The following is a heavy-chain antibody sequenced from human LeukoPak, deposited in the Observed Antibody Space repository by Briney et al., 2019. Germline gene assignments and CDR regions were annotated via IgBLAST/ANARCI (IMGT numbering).Heavy chain of an antibody. CDR3: ARNNVEMTTSFDY. Sequence: GGSLRLSCAASGFTFSSYSMNWVRQAPGKGLEWVSSISSSSSYIYYADSVKGRFTISRDNAKNSLYLQTNSLRAEDTAVYYCARNNVEMTTSFDYWGQGTLVTVSS. V-gene: IGHV3-21*01. CDR1: GFTFSSYS. J-gene: IGHJ4*02. CDR2: ISSSSSYI. D-gene: IGHD5-24*01.